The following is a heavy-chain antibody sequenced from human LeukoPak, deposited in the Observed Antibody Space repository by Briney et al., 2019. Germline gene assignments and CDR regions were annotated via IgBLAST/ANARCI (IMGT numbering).Heavy chain of an antibody. Sequence: GGSLRLSCAASGFTFSTYEMNWVRQAPGKGLEWVSYISGSGGAIYYADSVKGRFTISRDNAKNSLYLQMNRLRGEDTSVYYCARDYLVGGTDAFDIWGQGTMVTVSS. CDR3: ARDYLVGGTDAFDI. D-gene: IGHD1-1*01. CDR1: GFTFSTYE. J-gene: IGHJ3*02. V-gene: IGHV3-48*03. CDR2: ISGSGGAI.